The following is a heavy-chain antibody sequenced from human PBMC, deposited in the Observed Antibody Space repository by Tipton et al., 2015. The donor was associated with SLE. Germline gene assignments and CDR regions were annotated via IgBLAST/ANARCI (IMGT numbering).Heavy chain of an antibody. D-gene: IGHD2-15*01. CDR1: GFTLSDYY. Sequence: SLRLSCAASGFTLSDYYMTWIRQAPGKGLEWVSYINDFGSVTYYADSVEGRFTVSRDNAKNTLYLQMNSLRAEDTAVYYCASALLDYFDYWGQGTLVTVSS. V-gene: IGHV3-11*04. J-gene: IGHJ4*02. CDR3: ASALLDYFDY. CDR2: INDFGSVT.